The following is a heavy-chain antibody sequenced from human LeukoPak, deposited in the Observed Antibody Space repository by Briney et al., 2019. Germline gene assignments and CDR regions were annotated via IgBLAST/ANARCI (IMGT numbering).Heavy chain of an antibody. J-gene: IGHJ6*03. V-gene: IGHV4-4*09. CDR1: GGSISSYY. CDR3: ARRLGSDYYGSSGSYYYYYYMDV. D-gene: IGHD3-22*01. CDR2: IYTSGST. Sequence: SETLSLTCTVAGGSISSYYWSWIRQPPGKGLEWIGYIYTSGSTNYNPSLKSRVTISVDTSKNQFSLKLSSVTAADTAVYYCARRLGSDYYGSSGSYYYYYYMDVWGKGTTVTVSS.